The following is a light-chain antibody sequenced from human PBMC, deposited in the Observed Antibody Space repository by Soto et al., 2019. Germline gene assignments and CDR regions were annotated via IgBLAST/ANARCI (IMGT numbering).Light chain of an antibody. CDR2: DAS. V-gene: IGKV3-11*01. CDR3: QQRSNWVT. Sequence: EHVLTQSPATPSLSPGERAKLALRAGQSVSSYLAWYQQKPGQAPRLLIYDASNRATGIPARFSGSGSGTDFTLTISSLEPEDFAVYYCQQRSNWVTFGQGTRLEIK. J-gene: IGKJ5*01. CDR1: QSVSSY.